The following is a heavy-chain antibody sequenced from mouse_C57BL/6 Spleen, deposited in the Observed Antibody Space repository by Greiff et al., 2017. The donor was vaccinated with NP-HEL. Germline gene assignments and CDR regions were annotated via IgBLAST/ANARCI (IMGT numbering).Heavy chain of an antibody. Sequence: EVQLQESGPGLVKPSQSLSLTCSVTGYSITSGYYWNWIRQFPGNKLEWMGYISYDGSNNYNPSLKNRISITRDTSKNQFFLKLNSVTTEDTATYYCARAGPNWDWFAYWGQGTLVTVSA. J-gene: IGHJ3*01. CDR2: ISYDGSN. D-gene: IGHD4-1*01. CDR3: ARAGPNWDWFAY. CDR1: GYSITSGYY. V-gene: IGHV3-6*01.